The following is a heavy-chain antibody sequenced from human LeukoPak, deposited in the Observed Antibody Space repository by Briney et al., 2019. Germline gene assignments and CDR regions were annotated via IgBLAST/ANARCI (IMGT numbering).Heavy chain of an antibody. Sequence: ASVKVSRQGSGYTFSNYGISWVRQAPGQGLEWMGWISAYNGNTNYAQRLQGRVTLTTDTSTSTAYMELRRLRSADTAVYYCARAGCSATTCYSVVYCYAMDVWGQGNKVTVSS. CDR3: ARAGCSATTCYSVVYCYAMDV. J-gene: IGHJ6*02. CDR1: GYTFSNYG. V-gene: IGHV1-18*01. D-gene: IGHD2-2*01. CDR2: ISAYNGNT.